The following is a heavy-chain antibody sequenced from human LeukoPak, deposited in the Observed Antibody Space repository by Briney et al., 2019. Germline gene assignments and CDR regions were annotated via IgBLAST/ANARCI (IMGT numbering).Heavy chain of an antibody. CDR3: ARDYTIFGVVNDAFDI. D-gene: IGHD3-3*01. V-gene: IGHV1-69*04. CDR2: IIPILGIA. CDR1: GGTFSSYA. Sequence: GASVKVSCKASGGTFSSYAISWVRQAPRQGLEWTGMIIPILGIANYAQKLQGRVTMTTDTSTSTAYMELRSLRSDDTAVYYCARDYTIFGVVNDAFDIWGQGTMVTVSS. J-gene: IGHJ3*02.